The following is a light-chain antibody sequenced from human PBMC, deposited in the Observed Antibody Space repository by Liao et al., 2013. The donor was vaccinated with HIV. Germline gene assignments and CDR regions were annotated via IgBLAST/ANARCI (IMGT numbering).Light chain of an antibody. J-gene: IGLJ2*01. CDR3: QVWDSSSDHSV. CDR2: KDS. CDR1: ALPKLY. V-gene: IGLV3-25*02. Sequence: SYELTQPPSVSVSPGQTARITCSGDALPKLYAYWYQQKPGQAPVLVIYKDSERPSGIPERFSGSSSGTTVTLTISRVEAGDEADYYCQVWDSSSDHSVFGGGTKLTVL.